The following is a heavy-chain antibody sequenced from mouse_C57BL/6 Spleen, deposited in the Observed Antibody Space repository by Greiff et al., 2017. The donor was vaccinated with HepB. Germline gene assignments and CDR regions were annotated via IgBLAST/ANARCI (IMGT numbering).Heavy chain of an antibody. Sequence: QVQLQQSGAELVKPGASVKMSCKASGYTFTSYWITWVKQRPGQGLEWIGDIYPGSGSTNYTEKFKSKATLTVDTSSSTAYMQLSSLTSEDSSVYYCAREDYGNYDYAMDYWGQGTTVTVSS. CDR3: AREDYGNYDYAMDY. J-gene: IGHJ4*01. CDR2: IYPGSGST. D-gene: IGHD2-1*01. CDR1: GYTFTSYW. V-gene: IGHV1-55*01.